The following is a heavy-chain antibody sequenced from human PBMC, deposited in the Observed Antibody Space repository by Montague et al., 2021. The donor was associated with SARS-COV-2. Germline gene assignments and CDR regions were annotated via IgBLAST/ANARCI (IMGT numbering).Heavy chain of an antibody. CDR2: LSGSSTHN. CDR3: ARGYLDVWSGNHYGMDV. D-gene: IGHD3-3*01. CDR1: GFTFSNYF. Sequence: SLRLSCAASGFTFSNYFMNWVRQAPGQGLEWDSSLSGSSTHNYYSDSLKGRFTISRDNAKNSLYLQINSLRVEDTAVYYCARGYLDVWSGNHYGMDVWGQGTTVTVSS. V-gene: IGHV3-21*01. J-gene: IGHJ6*02.